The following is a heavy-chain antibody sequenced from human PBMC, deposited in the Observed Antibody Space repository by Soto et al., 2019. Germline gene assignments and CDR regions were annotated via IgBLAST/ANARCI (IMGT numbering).Heavy chain of an antibody. CDR1: GFTFSNAW. Sequence: EVQLAESGGGLVKPGGSLRLSCAASGFTFSNAWMSWVRQAPGKGLEWVGRIKSKTDGGTTDYAAPVKGRFTISRDDSKNTLYLQMNSLKTEDTAVYYCTTTAVWSGLELDYWGQGTLVTVSS. D-gene: IGHD3-3*01. J-gene: IGHJ4*02. V-gene: IGHV3-15*01. CDR3: TTTAVWSGLELDY. CDR2: IKSKTDGGTT.